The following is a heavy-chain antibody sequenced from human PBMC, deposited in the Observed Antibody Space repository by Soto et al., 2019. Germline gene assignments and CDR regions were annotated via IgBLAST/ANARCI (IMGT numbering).Heavy chain of an antibody. CDR3: ARGSAGCGRNAFDI. J-gene: IGHJ3*02. CDR1: GGSFSGYY. CDR2: IKHSGST. D-gene: IGHD6-13*01. Sequence: QVQLQQWGAGLLKPSETLSLTCAVYGGSFSGYYWSWVRQPPGKGLEWIGEIKHSGSTNYNPSLKSRVTISVDTSKNQFSLKLSGVTAADTAVYYCARGSAGCGRNAFDIWGQGTMVTVSS. V-gene: IGHV4-34*01.